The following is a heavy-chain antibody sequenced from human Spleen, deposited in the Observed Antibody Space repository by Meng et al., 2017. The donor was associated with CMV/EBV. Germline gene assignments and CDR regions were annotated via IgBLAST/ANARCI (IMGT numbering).Heavy chain of an antibody. J-gene: IGHJ4*02. CDR2: SNAGNGHT. CDR3: AGGSGWPFFDY. CDR1: GYTFTSYA. V-gene: IGHV1-3*01. D-gene: IGHD6-25*01. Sequence: ASVKVSCKASGYTFTSYAMHWVRQAPGQRLEWMGWSNAGNGHTNYAHKFQGRVTVTADTSTSTAYMELRSLRTDDTAVYYCAGGSGWPFFDYWGQGTLVTVSS.